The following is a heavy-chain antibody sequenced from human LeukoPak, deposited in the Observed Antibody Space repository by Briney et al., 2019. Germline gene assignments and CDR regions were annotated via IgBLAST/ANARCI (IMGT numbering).Heavy chain of an antibody. D-gene: IGHD3-10*01. CDR3: ATSYYGSGGGVTNLNYYYYMDV. Sequence: GSLRLSCAASGFTFSSYAMSWVRQAPGKGLEWVSAISGSGGSTYYADSVKGRFTISRDNSKNTLYLQMNSLRAEDTAVYYCATSYYGSGGGVTNLNYYYYMDVWGKGTTVTVSS. V-gene: IGHV3-23*01. J-gene: IGHJ6*03. CDR1: GFTFSSYA. CDR2: ISGSGGST.